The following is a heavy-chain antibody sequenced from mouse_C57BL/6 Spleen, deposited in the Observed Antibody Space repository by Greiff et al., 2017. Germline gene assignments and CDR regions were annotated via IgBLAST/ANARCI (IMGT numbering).Heavy chain of an antibody. D-gene: IGHD1-1*01. Sequence: QVQLQQSGAELVRPGSSVKLSCKASGYTFTSYWMHWVKQRPIQGLEWIGNIDPSDSETHYNQKFKDKATLTVDKSSSTAYMQLSSLTSEDSAVYYCARATVVEGYAMDYWGQGTSVTVSS. V-gene: IGHV1-52*01. CDR1: GYTFTSYW. CDR2: IDPSDSET. CDR3: ARATVVEGYAMDY. J-gene: IGHJ4*01.